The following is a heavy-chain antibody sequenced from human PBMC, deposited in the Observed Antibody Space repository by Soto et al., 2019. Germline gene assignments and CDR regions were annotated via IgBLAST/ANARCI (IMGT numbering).Heavy chain of an antibody. CDR1: GFTFSIYA. D-gene: IGHD2-2*01. CDR3: ARGPSSLTRFDY. Sequence: GGSLRLSCAASGFTFSIYAMHWVRQAPGKGLEWVAVISYDGSNKYYADSVKGRFTISRDNSKNTLYLQMNSLRAEDTAVYYCARGPSSLTRFDYWGQGTLVTVSS. J-gene: IGHJ4*02. CDR2: ISYDGSNK. V-gene: IGHV3-30-3*01.